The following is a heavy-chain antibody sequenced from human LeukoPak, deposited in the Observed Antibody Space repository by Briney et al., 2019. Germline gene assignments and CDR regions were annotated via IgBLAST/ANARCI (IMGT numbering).Heavy chain of an antibody. Sequence: SETLSLTCTVSGGSIRSSYYYWGWIRQPPGKGLEWIGSIYDSGSTYYNPSLKSRVTISVDTSKNQFSLKLSSVTAADTAVYYCARRTRTYGDYVGDAFDIWGQGTMVTVSS. CDR2: IYDSGST. CDR1: GGSIRSSYYY. V-gene: IGHV4-39*01. CDR3: ARRTRTYGDYVGDAFDI. D-gene: IGHD4-17*01. J-gene: IGHJ3*02.